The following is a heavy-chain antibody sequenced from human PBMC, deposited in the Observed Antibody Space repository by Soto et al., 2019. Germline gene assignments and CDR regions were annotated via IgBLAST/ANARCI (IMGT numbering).Heavy chain of an antibody. CDR3: AREIGGYSYGLYYFDY. J-gene: IGHJ4*02. V-gene: IGHV1-18*01. CDR1: GYTFTSYG. Sequence: ASVKVSCKASGYTFTSYGISWVRQAPGQGLEWMGWISAYNGNTNYAQKLQGRVTMTTDTSTSTAYMELRSLRSDDTAVYYCAREIGGYSYGLYYFDYWGQGTLVTVSS. CDR2: ISAYNGNT. D-gene: IGHD5-18*01.